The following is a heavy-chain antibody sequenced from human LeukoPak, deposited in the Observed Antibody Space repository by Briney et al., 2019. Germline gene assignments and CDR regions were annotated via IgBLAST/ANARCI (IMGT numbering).Heavy chain of an antibody. V-gene: IGHV4-61*02. D-gene: IGHD1-26*01. CDR1: GGSISSGSYY. Sequence: SQTLSLTCTVSGGSISSGSYYWSWIRQPARKGLEWIGRIYTSGSTNYNPSLKSRVTISVDTSKNQFSLKLSSVTAADTAVYYCARKSSGSIDYWGQGTLVTVSS. J-gene: IGHJ4*02. CDR2: IYTSGST. CDR3: ARKSSGSIDY.